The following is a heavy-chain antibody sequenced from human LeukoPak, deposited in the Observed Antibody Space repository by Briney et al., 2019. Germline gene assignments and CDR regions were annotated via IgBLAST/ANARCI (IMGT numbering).Heavy chain of an antibody. CDR3: ARGKGWTDY. D-gene: IGHD6-19*01. J-gene: IGHJ4*02. V-gene: IGHV3-7*05. Sequence: GGSLRLSCAVSGFTFSTYWMTWVRQAPGEGLKWVANIDQDGSEKYYVDSVKGRFTISRDNAKNSLYLQMNGLRAEDTAVYYCARGKGWTDYWGQGTLVTVSS. CDR2: IDQDGSEK. CDR1: GFTFSTYW.